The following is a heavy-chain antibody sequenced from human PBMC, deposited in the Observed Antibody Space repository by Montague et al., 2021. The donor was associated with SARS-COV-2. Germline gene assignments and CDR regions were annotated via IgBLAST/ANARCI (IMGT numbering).Heavy chain of an antibody. CDR1: GFTFSTYW. Sequence: SLRLSCAASGFTFSTYWMHWVRQAPGKGLVWVSRISTDDGSTTTYADYVKGRFTISRDNAKNTLYLQMDSLRAEDTAVYYCARDLGSGWYCYIDYWGQGTMVTVSS. D-gene: IGHD6-19*01. V-gene: IGHV3-74*01. CDR3: ARDLGSGWYCYIDY. CDR2: ISTDDGSTT. J-gene: IGHJ4*03.